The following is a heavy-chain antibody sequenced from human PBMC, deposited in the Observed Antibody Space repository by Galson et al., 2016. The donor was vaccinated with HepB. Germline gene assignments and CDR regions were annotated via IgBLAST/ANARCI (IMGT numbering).Heavy chain of an antibody. CDR3: ARRFRYTYGPPYVMDV. J-gene: IGHJ6*02. Sequence: ETLSLTCTVSGGSISSSYYWGWIRQPPGKGLEWIGSIYHSGSTYYNPSLQSRVTISVDTSKNQFSLKMSSVTAADTAVYYCARRFRYTYGPPYVMDVWGQGTTVTVSS. CDR2: IYHSGST. D-gene: IGHD5-18*01. CDR1: GGSISSSYY. V-gene: IGHV4-39*01.